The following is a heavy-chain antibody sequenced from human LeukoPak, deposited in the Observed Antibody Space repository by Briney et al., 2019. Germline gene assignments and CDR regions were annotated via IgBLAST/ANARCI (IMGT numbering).Heavy chain of an antibody. Sequence: ASVKVSYTPSGHTFTTYYMHWVRQAPGQGLKWMGIINPSGGRTNYAQKFQGRVTMTRDTSTSAVYMDLSSLRSEDTAMYYCARDNTAGGPFDYWGQGTLVTVSS. V-gene: IGHV1-46*01. D-gene: IGHD6-13*01. CDR3: ARDNTAGGPFDY. CDR1: GHTFTTYY. CDR2: INPSGGRT. J-gene: IGHJ4*02.